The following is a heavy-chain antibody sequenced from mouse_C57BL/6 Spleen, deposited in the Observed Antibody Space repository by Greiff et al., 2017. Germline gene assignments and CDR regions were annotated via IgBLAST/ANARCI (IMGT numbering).Heavy chain of an antibody. Sequence: VHVKQSGPELVKPGASVKIPCKASGYTFTDYNMDWVKQSHGQSLEWIGDINPNNGGTIYNQKFKGKATLTVDKSSSTAYMELRSLTSEDTAVYYCARRELRSPFDYWGQGTTLTVSS. CDR2: INPNNGGT. CDR1: GYTFTDYN. D-gene: IGHD1-1*01. CDR3: ARRELRSPFDY. V-gene: IGHV1-18*01. J-gene: IGHJ2*01.